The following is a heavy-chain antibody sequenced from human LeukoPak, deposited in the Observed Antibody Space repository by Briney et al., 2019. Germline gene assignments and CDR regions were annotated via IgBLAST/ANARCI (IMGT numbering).Heavy chain of an antibody. CDR2: IYYSGST. J-gene: IGHJ4*02. V-gene: IGHV4-39*02. CDR1: GGSISSSSYY. CDR3: AREEVTGEMATIAPLDY. D-gene: IGHD5-24*01. Sequence: SETLSLTCTVSGGSISSSSYYWGWIRQPPGKGLEWIGSIYYSGSTYYNPSLKSRVTISVDTSKNQFSLKLSSVTAADTAVYYCAREEVTGEMATIAPLDYWGQGALVTVSS.